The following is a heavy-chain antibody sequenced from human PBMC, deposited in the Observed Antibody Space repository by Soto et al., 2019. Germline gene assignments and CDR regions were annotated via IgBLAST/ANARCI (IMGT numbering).Heavy chain of an antibody. CDR1: GYTFTDYY. CDR2: IYPSSGST. D-gene: IGHD6-19*01. CDR3: ARVLTSTTGWFHFDY. Sequence: QVQLVQSGAEVKKPGASVKISCMASGYTFTDYYLHWGRQAPGQGLEWMGVIYPSSGSTTYSQKFQGRLTVTRDTSTTTVYMELSSLTSEDTALYSCARVLTSTTGWFHFDYWGQGTLVTVSS. J-gene: IGHJ4*02. V-gene: IGHV1-46*01.